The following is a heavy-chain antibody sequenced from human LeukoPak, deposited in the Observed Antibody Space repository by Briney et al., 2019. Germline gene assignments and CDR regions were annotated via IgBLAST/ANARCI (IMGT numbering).Heavy chain of an antibody. V-gene: IGHV3-23*01. Sequence: GGSLRLSCAASGFTFSSYAMSWIRQAPGKGLDWLSAISPTTGTTFYADSVKGRFTISRDNSKNTLYLQMNILRAEDMAVYYCATKTSNGHRYFDYWGQGSLVTVSS. CDR3: ATKTSNGHRYFDY. CDR2: ISPTTGTT. J-gene: IGHJ4*02. CDR1: GFTFSSYA. D-gene: IGHD4-17*01.